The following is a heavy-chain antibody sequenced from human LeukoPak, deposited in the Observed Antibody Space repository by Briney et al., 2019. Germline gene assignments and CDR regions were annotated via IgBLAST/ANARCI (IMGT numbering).Heavy chain of an antibody. D-gene: IGHD1-14*01. CDR2: VFTSGST. Sequence: PSETLSLTCIVSGGSISSGSYYWSWIRQPAGKGLEWIGRVFTSGSTDYNPSFKSRVTISVDTSKKQVSLRLSSVTAADTAVYYCARDLPGQHGFDIWGQGTMVTVSS. J-gene: IGHJ3*02. CDR3: ARDLPGQHGFDI. V-gene: IGHV4-61*02. CDR1: GGSISSGSYY.